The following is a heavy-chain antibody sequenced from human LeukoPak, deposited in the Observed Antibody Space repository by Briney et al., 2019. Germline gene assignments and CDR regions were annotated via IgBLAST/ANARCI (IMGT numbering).Heavy chain of an antibody. V-gene: IGHV4-34*01. J-gene: IGHJ4*02. Sequence: SETLSLTCAVYGGSFSGYYWSWIRQPPGKGLEWIGYIYHSGSTYYNPSLKSRVTISVDRSKNQFSLKLSSVTAADTAVYYCARSRIPDPAFDYWGQGTLVTVSS. CDR3: ARSRIPDPAFDY. CDR2: IYHSGST. CDR1: GGSFSGYY. D-gene: IGHD2-15*01.